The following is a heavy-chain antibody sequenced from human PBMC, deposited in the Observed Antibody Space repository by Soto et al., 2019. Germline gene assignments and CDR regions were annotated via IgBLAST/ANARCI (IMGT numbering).Heavy chain of an antibody. J-gene: IGHJ5*02. V-gene: IGHV3-11*06. CDR1: GFTFSDYY. CDR3: ARDLVRAAAGTYNWFDP. D-gene: IGHD6-13*01. Sequence: QVQLVESGGGLVKPGGSLRLSCAASGFTFSDYYMSWIRQAPGKGLEWVSYISSSSSYTNYADSVKVRFTIYRDNAKNSLYLQMNRLRAEDTAVYYCARDLVRAAAGTYNWFDPWVQGTLVTVTS. CDR2: ISSSSSYT.